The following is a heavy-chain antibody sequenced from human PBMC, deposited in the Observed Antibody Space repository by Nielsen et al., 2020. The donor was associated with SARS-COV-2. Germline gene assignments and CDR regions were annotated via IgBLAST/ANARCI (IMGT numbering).Heavy chain of an antibody. V-gene: IGHV7-4-1*02. CDR1: GYTFTSYA. CDR3: ASGGYDLGYYGMDV. Sequence: ASVKVSCKASGYTFTSYAMNWVRQAPGQGLEWMGRINTNTGNPTYAQGFTGRFVFSLDTSVSTAYLQISSLKAEDTAVYYCASGGYDLGYYGMDVWGQGTTVTVSS. D-gene: IGHD5-12*01. J-gene: IGHJ6*02. CDR2: INTNTGNP.